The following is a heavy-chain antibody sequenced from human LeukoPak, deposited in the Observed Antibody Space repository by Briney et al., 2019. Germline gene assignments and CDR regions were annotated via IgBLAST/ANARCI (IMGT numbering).Heavy chain of an antibody. V-gene: IGHV4-39*07. D-gene: IGHD3-10*01. CDR2: IYYSGST. J-gene: IGHJ3*02. CDR1: GDSISTSSYY. CDR3: ARHYGSGSYSPTGGDAFDI. Sequence: PSETLSLTCSVSGDSISTSSYYWGWIRQPPGKGLEGIGTIYYSGSTYYNPSLTSRVTISVDTSKNQFSLKLSSVTAADTAVYYCARHYGSGSYSPTGGDAFDIWGQGTMVTVSS.